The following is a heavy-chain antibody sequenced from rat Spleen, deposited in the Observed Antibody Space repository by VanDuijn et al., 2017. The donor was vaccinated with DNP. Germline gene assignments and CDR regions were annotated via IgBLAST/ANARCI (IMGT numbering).Heavy chain of an antibody. Sequence: EVQLVESGGGLVQPGRSMKLSCTASGFTFSDYGMAWVRQAPTKGLEWIASINYDGYSTFYRDSVKGRLTISRDNAKSTLYLQMDSLRSEDTATYYCARHRTIMPYYYAMDAWGQGASVTVSS. CDR3: ARHRTIMPYYYAMDA. CDR1: GFTFSDYG. J-gene: IGHJ4*01. D-gene: IGHD3-8*01. V-gene: IGHV5-29*01. CDR2: INYDGYST.